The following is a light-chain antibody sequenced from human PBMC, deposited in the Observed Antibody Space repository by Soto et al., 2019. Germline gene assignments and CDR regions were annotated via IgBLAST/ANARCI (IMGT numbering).Light chain of an antibody. CDR2: DAS. CDR1: QSISTN. J-gene: IGKJ2*01. CDR3: QQRSYWPA. Sequence: IVLTQSPATLSLSPGQGATLSCRASQSISTNLAWYQQKRGQPPRLLIYDASNRASGIPARFSGSGSGTDFTLTISSLEPEDSAVYYCQQRSYWPAFGQGTKLEIE. V-gene: IGKV3-11*01.